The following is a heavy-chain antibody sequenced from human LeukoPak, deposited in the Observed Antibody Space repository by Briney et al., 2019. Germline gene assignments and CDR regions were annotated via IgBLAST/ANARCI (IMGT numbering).Heavy chain of an antibody. CDR2: ISGSGGST. J-gene: IGHJ4*02. CDR1: GFTFSSYA. CDR3: AKDFRDSSGYYYLLGYSFDY. D-gene: IGHD3-22*01. V-gene: IGHV3-23*01. Sequence: GGSLRLSCAASGFTFSSYAMSWVRLAPGKGLEWVSAISGSGGSTYYADSVKGRFTISRDNSKNTLYLQMNSLRAEDTAVYYCAKDFRDSSGYYYLLGYSFDYWGQGTLVTVSS.